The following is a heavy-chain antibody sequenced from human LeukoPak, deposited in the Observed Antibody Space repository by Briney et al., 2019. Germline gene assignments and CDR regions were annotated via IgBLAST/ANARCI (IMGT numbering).Heavy chain of an antibody. D-gene: IGHD2-8*02. J-gene: IGHJ5*02. CDR3: ARDPQEPGQRWGTIFRPYTTKNFNWFDP. Sequence: GGSLRLSCAASGFTFSDYYMSWIRQAPGKGLEWVSYISSSGSTIYYADSVKGRFTISRDNAKNSLYLQMNSLRAEDTAVYYCARDPQEPGQRWGTIFRPYTTKNFNWFDPWGQGTLVTVSS. CDR2: ISSSGSTI. V-gene: IGHV3-11*01. CDR1: GFTFSDYY.